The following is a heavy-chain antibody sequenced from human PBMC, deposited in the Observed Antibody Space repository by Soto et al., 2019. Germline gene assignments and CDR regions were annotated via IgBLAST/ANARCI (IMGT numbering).Heavy chain of an antibody. D-gene: IGHD6-6*01. CDR2: IWYDGSNK. V-gene: IGHV3-33*01. Sequence: GGSLRLSCAASGFTFSSYGMHWVRQAPGKGLEWVAVIWYDGSNKYYADSVKGRFTISRDNSKNTLYLQMNSLRAEDTAVYYCARDKGSSSAYFDYWGQGTLVTVSS. CDR1: GFTFSSYG. J-gene: IGHJ4*02. CDR3: ARDKGSSSAYFDY.